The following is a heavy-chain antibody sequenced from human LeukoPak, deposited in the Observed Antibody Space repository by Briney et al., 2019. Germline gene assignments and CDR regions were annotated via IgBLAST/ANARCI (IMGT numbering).Heavy chain of an antibody. J-gene: IGHJ4*02. D-gene: IGHD3-16*01. CDR1: GFALSNNY. V-gene: IGHV3-7*01. CDR2: VKYDGSDK. CDR3: ARGARLSDY. Sequence: PGGSLRLSCAASGFALSNNYVGWVRRAPGKGLEWVATVKYDGSDKYYVDSVRGRFTISRDNAESSLYLQMNSLRAEDTAVYFCARGARLSDYWGQGTLVTVSS.